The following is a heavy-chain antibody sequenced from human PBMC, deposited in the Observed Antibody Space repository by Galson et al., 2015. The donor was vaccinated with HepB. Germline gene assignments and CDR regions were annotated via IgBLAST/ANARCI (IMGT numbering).Heavy chain of an antibody. Sequence: SLRLSCAASGFTFSSYAMSWVRQAPGKGLEWVSAISGSGGSTYYADSVKGRFTISRDNSKNTLYLQMNSLRAEDTAVYYCAKDPSLWELPRNGAFDIWGQGTVVTVSS. J-gene: IGHJ3*02. CDR3: AKDPSLWELPRNGAFDI. V-gene: IGHV3-23*01. CDR2: ISGSGGST. CDR1: GFTFSSYA. D-gene: IGHD1-26*01.